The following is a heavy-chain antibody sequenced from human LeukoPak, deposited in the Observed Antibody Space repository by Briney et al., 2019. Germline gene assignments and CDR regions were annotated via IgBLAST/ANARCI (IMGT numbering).Heavy chain of an antibody. V-gene: IGHV1-2*02. Sequence: ASVKVSCKASGYTFTGYYMHWVRQAPGQGLEWMGWINPNSGGTNYAQRFQGRVTMTRDTSISTAYMELSSLRSEDTAVYYCARYSGYSYGYGHWGQGTLVTVSS. D-gene: IGHD5-18*01. J-gene: IGHJ4*02. CDR1: GYTFTGYY. CDR2: INPNSGGT. CDR3: ARYSGYSYGYGH.